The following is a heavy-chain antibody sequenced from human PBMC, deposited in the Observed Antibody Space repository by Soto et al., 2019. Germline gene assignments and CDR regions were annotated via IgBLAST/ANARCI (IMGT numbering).Heavy chain of an antibody. V-gene: IGHV3-23*01. CDR1: GFTFSSYS. D-gene: IGHD2-15*01. J-gene: IGHJ6*02. Sequence: SGGSLRLSCAASGFTFSSYSMNWVRQAPGKGLEWVSDINGAGRITYSAGSVKGRFTVSRDNSKSTLFLQMNSLRAEDTAVYYCARHRSGVLYYNDMDVWGQGTTVTVSS. CDR2: INGAGRIT. CDR3: ARHRSGVLYYNDMDV.